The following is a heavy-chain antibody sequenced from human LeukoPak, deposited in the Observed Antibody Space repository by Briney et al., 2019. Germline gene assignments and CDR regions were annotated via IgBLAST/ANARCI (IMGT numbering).Heavy chain of an antibody. V-gene: IGHV1-2*04. Sequence: ASVKVSCKASGYTFTGYCMLWVRRAPGQGLEWMGWINPNSGGTNYAQKFQGWVTMTRDTSISTAYMELSRLRSDDTAVYYCARDQPNQEDAFVIWGQGTMVTVSS. CDR3: ARDQPNQEDAFVI. CDR2: INPNSGGT. J-gene: IGHJ3*02. CDR1: GYTFTGYC. D-gene: IGHD2-8*01.